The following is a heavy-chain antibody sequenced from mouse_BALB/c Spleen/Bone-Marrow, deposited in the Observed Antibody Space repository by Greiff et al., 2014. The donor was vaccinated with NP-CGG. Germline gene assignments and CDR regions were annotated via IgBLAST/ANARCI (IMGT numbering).Heavy chain of an antibody. D-gene: IGHD1-1*01. V-gene: IGHV1-5*01. J-gene: IGHJ1*01. CDR1: GYSFTNYW. CDR2: IYPGNSDT. CDR3: TRFGSSYDWYFDV. Sequence: VQLKHSGTVLARPGASVKMSCKASGYSFTNYWLHWVKQRPGQGLEWIGAIYPGNSDTSYNQKFKGKAKLTAVTSASTAYMELSSLTNEDSAVYYCTRFGSSYDWYFDVWAQGPRSPSPQ.